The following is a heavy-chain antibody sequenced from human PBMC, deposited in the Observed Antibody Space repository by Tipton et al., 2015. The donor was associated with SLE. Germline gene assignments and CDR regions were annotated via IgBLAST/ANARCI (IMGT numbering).Heavy chain of an antibody. Sequence: TLSLTCAVSGVSISSHYWTWIRQSPGKGLEWIGYIHFSGSTNYNLSLKTRVTISVDTSKRHFSLKLTSVTAADTAVYYCARGGGDSVAAFDIWGQGTLVTVSS. J-gene: IGHJ3*02. V-gene: IGHV4-59*11. CDR1: GVSISSHY. CDR2: IHFSGST. D-gene: IGHD2-21*01. CDR3: ARGGGDSVAAFDI.